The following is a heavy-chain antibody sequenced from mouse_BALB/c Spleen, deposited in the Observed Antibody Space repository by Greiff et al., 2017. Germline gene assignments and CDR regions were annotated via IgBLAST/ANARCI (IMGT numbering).Heavy chain of an antibody. CDR2: ISSGGGST. Sequence: EVHLVESGGGLVKPGGSLKLSCAASGFAFSSYDMSWVRQTPEKRLEWVAYISSGGGSTYYPDTVKGRFTISRDNAKNTLYLQMSSLKSEDTAMYYCARHLRDYLDYWGQGTTLTVSS. D-gene: IGHD1-1*01. J-gene: IGHJ2*01. V-gene: IGHV5-12-1*01. CDR3: ARHLRDYLDY. CDR1: GFAFSSYD.